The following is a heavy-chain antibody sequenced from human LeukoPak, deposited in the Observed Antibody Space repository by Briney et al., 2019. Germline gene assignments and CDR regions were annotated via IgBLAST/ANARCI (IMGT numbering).Heavy chain of an antibody. V-gene: IGHV4-61*02. J-gene: IGHJ6*03. Sequence: SETLSLTCTVSGGSISSGSYYWSWIRQPAGKGLEWIGRIYTSGSTNYNPSLNSRVTISVDTSKNQFSLKLSSVTAADTAVYYCARDRLPPKNYYYYMDVWGKGTTVTVSS. CDR2: IYTSGST. CDR1: GGSISSGSYY. CDR3: ARDRLPPKNYYYYMDV.